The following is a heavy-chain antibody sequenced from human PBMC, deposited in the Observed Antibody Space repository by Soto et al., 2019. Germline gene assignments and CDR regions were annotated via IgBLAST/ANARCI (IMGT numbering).Heavy chain of an antibody. V-gene: IGHV1-8*01. Sequence: QVQLVQSGAEVKKPGASVKVSCKASGYTFTSYDINWVRQATGQGLEWMGWMNPNSGNTGYAQKFQGRVTMTRNTSISTAYMELSSLRSEDPAVYYCARVLDYYYGMDVWGQGTTVTVSS. CDR2: MNPNSGNT. CDR3: ARVLDYYYGMDV. J-gene: IGHJ6*02. CDR1: GYTFTSYD.